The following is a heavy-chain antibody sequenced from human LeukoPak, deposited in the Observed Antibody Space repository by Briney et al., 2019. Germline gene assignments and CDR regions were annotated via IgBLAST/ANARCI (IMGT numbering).Heavy chain of an antibody. J-gene: IGHJ6*02. CDR1: GSTFSSYS. V-gene: IGHV3-21*01. CDR2: ISSSSSYI. D-gene: IGHD3-3*01. Sequence: GGSLRLSCAASGSTFSSYSMNWVRQAPGKGLEWVSSISSSSSYIYYADSVKGRFTISRDNAKNSLYLQMNSLRAEDTAVYYCAITQRDFWSGYYTIDYYYGMDVWGQGTTVTVSS. CDR3: AITQRDFWSGYYTIDYYYGMDV.